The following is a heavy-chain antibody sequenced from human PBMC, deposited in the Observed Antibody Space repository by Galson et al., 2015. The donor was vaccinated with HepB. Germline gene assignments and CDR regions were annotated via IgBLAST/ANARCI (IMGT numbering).Heavy chain of an antibody. CDR3: APLRRGSIAARPDPLDY. J-gene: IGHJ4*02. D-gene: IGHD6-6*01. V-gene: IGHV3-23*01. Sequence: SLRLSCAASGFTFSSYAMSWVRQAPGKGLEWVSAISGSGGSTYYADSVKGRFTISRDNSKNTLYLQMNSLRAEDTAVYYCAPLRRGSIAARPDPLDYWGQGTLVTVSS. CDR1: GFTFSSYA. CDR2: ISGSGGST.